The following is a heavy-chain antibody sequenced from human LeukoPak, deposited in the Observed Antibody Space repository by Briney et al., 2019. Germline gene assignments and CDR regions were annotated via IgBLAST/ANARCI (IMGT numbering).Heavy chain of an antibody. CDR1: GYSISSGYQ. D-gene: IGHD2-2*01. CDR3: ARDPRRLTPDCTSTSCYENYFDP. J-gene: IGHJ5*02. Sequence: SETLSLTCAVSGYSISSGYQWAWIRQSPGKGLEWIGSIFHSGSAHYNPSLKSRVTISVEMSNNQFSLKMYSVTAADTAVYYCARDPRRLTPDCTSTSCYENYFDPWGQGTLVTVSS. V-gene: IGHV4-38-2*02. CDR2: IFHSGSA.